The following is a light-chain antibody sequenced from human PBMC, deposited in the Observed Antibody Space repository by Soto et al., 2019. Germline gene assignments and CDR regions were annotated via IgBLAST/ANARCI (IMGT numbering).Light chain of an antibody. CDR1: SSDVGDNNY. J-gene: IGLJ3*02. CDR2: DVS. V-gene: IGLV2-14*03. CDR3: SSCTPTNTVM. Sequence: QSALTQPASVSGSPGQSITISCTGTSSDVGDNNYVSWYQQHPGKAPKLMIYDVSNRPSGVSSRFSGSKSGNTASLTISGLQTEHEADYYCSSCTPTNTVMFGGGTKLTVL.